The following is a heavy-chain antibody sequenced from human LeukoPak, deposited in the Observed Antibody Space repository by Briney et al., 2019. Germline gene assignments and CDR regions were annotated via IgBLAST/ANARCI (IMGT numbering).Heavy chain of an antibody. V-gene: IGHV3-49*04. CDR2: VRSRIYGGAS. D-gene: IGHD2-8*02. CDR1: GFTFADDA. CDR3: SRGLTSYGKKYWFDY. J-gene: IGHJ4*02. Sequence: PGGSLRLSCRGSGFTFADDAINWVRQAPGKGLEWVGLVRSRIYGGASEYAASVKGRFTVSRDDSNDIAYLQMNGLTAEDTGVYYCSRGLTSYGKKYWFDYWGQGTLVTVSS.